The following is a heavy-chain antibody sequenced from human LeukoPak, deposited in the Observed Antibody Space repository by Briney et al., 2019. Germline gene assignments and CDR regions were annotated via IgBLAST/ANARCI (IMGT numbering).Heavy chain of an antibody. J-gene: IGHJ6*02. CDR1: GYTFTSYV. D-gene: IGHD2-2*01. CDR2: MNPNSGNT. Sequence: ASVSVSCKASGYTFTSYVVNWVGQATGQGLEGMGWMNPNSGNTGYAQKFQGRVTMTRNTSISTAYIALSIPMCEDTAVYYCARRGSPYCSSTSCYFIFHYYYGMDVWGQGTTVTVSS. CDR3: ARRGSPYCSSTSCYFIFHYYYGMDV. V-gene: IGHV1-8*01.